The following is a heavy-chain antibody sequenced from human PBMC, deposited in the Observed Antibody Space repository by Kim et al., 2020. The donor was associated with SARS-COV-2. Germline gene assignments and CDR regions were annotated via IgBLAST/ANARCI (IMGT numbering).Heavy chain of an antibody. CDR1: GFTFSSYA. J-gene: IGHJ4*01. CDR2: ISYDGSNK. Sequence: GGSLRLSCAASGFTFSSYAMHWVRQAPGKGLEWVAVISYDGSNKYYADSVKGRFTISRDNSKNTLYLQMNSLRAEDTAVYYCARARRGYSYGSSFDYWG. CDR3: ARARRGYSYGSSFDY. V-gene: IGHV3-30*04. D-gene: IGHD5-18*01.